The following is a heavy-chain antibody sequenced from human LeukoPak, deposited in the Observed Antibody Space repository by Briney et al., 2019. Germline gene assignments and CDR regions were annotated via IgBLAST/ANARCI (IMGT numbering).Heavy chain of an antibody. J-gene: IGHJ4*02. CDR1: GGSISSSSYY. Sequence: SETLSLTCTVSGGSISSSSYYWGWIRQPRGKGLEWIGSIYYSGSTYYNPSLKSRVTMSVDTSKNQFSLKLSSVTAADTAVYYCARYDFNKFFDYWGQGTLVTVSS. V-gene: IGHV4-39*07. D-gene: IGHD3-3*01. CDR3: ARYDFNKFFDY. CDR2: IYYSGST.